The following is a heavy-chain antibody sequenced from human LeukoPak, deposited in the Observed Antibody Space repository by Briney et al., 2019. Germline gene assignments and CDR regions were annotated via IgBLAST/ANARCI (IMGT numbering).Heavy chain of an antibody. V-gene: IGHV4-59*01. CDR1: GGSISSYY. CDR2: IYYSVST. CDR3: AGGATEGFNYYYYYYMDV. Sequence: SETLSLTCTVSGGSISSYYWSWIRQPPGKGLEWIGYIYYSVSTNYNPSLKSRVTISVDTSKNQFSLKLSSVTAADTAVYYCAGGATEGFNYYYYYYMDVWGKGTTVTVSS. J-gene: IGHJ6*03.